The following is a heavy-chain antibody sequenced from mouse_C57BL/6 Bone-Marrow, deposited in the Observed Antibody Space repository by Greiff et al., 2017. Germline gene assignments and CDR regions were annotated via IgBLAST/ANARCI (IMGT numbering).Heavy chain of an antibody. CDR2: IWRGGST. CDR1: GFSLTSYG. CDR3: AKKGNWDDGGFAY. J-gene: IGHJ3*01. V-gene: IGHV2-5*01. D-gene: IGHD4-1*01. Sequence: QVQLQQSGPGLVQPSQSLSITCTVSGFSLTSYGVHWVRQSPGKGLEWLGVIWRGGSTDYNAAFMSRLSITKDNSKSQVFFKMNSLQADDTAIYYCAKKGNWDDGGFAYWGQGTLVTVSA.